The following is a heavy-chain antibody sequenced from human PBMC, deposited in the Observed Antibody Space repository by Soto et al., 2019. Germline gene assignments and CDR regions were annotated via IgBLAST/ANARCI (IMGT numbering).Heavy chain of an antibody. D-gene: IGHD2-21*01. V-gene: IGHV4-31*03. Sequence: KTSETLSFTCTVSGGSISSGGYYWSWIRQHPGKGLEWIGYIYYSGSTYYNPSLKSRVTISVGTSKNQFSLKLSSVTAADTAVYYCAREALRLFYGMDVWGQGTTVTVSS. J-gene: IGHJ6*02. CDR3: AREALRLFYGMDV. CDR2: IYYSGST. CDR1: GGSISSGGYY.